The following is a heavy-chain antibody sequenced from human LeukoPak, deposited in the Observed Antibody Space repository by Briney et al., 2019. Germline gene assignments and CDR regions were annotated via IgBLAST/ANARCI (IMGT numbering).Heavy chain of an antibody. J-gene: IGHJ4*02. CDR2: INHSGST. CDR3: ARESSTPYYFDY. CDR1: GGSFSGYY. D-gene: IGHD2-2*01. Sequence: SETLSLTCAVYGGSFSGYYWSWIRQPPGKGLEWIGEINHSGSTNYNPSPKGRVTISVDTSKNQFSLKLSSVTAADTAVYYCARESSTPYYFDYWGQGTLVTVSS. V-gene: IGHV4-34*01.